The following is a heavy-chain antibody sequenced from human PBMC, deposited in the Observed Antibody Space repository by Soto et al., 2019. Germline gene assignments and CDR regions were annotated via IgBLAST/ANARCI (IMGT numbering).Heavy chain of an antibody. CDR2: ISAYNGNT. Sequence: ASVKVSCKASGYTFTSYGISWVRQAPGQGLEWMGWISAYNGNTNYAQKLQGRVTMTTDTSTSTAYMELRSLRSDDTAVYYCAREAGGGYKRTVTDYWGQGTLDIVSS. J-gene: IGHJ4*02. D-gene: IGHD5-18*01. CDR3: AREAGGGYKRTVTDY. V-gene: IGHV1-18*01. CDR1: GYTFTSYG.